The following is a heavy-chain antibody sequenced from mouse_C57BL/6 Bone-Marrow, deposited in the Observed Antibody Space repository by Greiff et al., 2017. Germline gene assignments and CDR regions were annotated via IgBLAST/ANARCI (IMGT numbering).Heavy chain of an antibody. Sequence: QVQLQQSGPGLVAPSQSLSITCTVSVFSLTSYGVSWVRQPPGKGLEWLGVIWGDGCTNYHSALITSLSISKDNSKSQDFLKLNSLHPEATATYDCAEDYGSNWYCDVWGTGTTVTVSS. CDR2: IWGDGCT. CDR3: AEDYGSNWYCDV. J-gene: IGHJ1*03. V-gene: IGHV2-3*01. CDR1: VFSLTSYG. D-gene: IGHD1-1*01.